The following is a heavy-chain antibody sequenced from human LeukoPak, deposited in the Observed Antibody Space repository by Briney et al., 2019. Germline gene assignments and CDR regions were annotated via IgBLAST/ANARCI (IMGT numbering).Heavy chain of an antibody. J-gene: IGHJ3*02. D-gene: IGHD5-18*01. CDR2: IYYSGST. V-gene: IGHV4-61*01. Sequence: PSETLSLTCTVSGGSVSSGSYYWSWIRQPPGKGLEWIGYIYYSGSTYYNPSLKSRVTISVDRSKNQFSLKLSSVTAADTAVYYCASDQGYSYGYVGAFGIWGQGTMVTVSS. CDR3: ASDQGYSYGYVGAFGI. CDR1: GGSVSSGSYY.